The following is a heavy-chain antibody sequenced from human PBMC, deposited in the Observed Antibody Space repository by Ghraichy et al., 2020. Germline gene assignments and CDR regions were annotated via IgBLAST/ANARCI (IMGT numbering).Heavy chain of an antibody. CDR1: GDSIGSSNFY. J-gene: IGHJ5*02. Sequence: SETLSLTCSVSGDSIGSSNFYWGWIRQPPGKGLEWIGTIYYSGSTYYNPYLKSRVTISLDTSKNQFSLKLTSVTAADTAVYYCARGPEYNWFDPWGQGTLVTVSS. CDR3: ARGPEYNWFDP. CDR2: IYYSGST. V-gene: IGHV4-39*01. D-gene: IGHD1-14*01.